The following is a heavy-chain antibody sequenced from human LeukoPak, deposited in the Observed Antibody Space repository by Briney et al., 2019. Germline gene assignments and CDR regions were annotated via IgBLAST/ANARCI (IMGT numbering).Heavy chain of an antibody. D-gene: IGHD3-10*01. CDR3: ARDRGSQDY. CDR2: IKQDGSEK. CDR1: GFTFTNVW. V-gene: IGHV3-7*05. Sequence: GGSLRLSCAASGFTFTNVWMSWVRQAPGKGLEWVANIKQDGSEKYYVDSVKGRFTISRDNAKNSLYLQMNSLRAEDTAVYYCARDRGSQDYWGQGTLVTVSS. J-gene: IGHJ4*02.